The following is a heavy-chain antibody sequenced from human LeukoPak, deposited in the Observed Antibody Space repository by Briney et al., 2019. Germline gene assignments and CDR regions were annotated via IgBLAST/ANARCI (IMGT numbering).Heavy chain of an antibody. Sequence: EGSLRLSCAASGFTFNIYWMSWVRQAPGKGLEWVANINQDGSDKYYVDSVKGRFTISRDNAKNSLYLQMNSLRAEDTAMYYCARRDGYNTFYFHYWGQGTLVTVSS. J-gene: IGHJ4*02. CDR2: INQDGSDK. V-gene: IGHV3-7*01. CDR3: ARRDGYNTFYFHY. D-gene: IGHD5-24*01. CDR1: GFTFNIYW.